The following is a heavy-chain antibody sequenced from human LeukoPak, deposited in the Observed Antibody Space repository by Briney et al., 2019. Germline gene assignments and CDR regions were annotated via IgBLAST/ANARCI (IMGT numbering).Heavy chain of an antibody. Sequence: GGSLRLSCAASGFTFSNAWMSWVRQAPGKGLEWVGRIKSKTDGGTTDYAAPVKGRFTISRDDSKNTLYLQMNSLKTEDTAVYYCTTFLPPNYYYYYMDVWGKGTTVTVSS. CDR3: TTFLPPNYYYYYMDV. CDR1: GFTFSNAW. D-gene: IGHD1-14*01. V-gene: IGHV3-15*01. J-gene: IGHJ6*03. CDR2: IKSKTDGGTT.